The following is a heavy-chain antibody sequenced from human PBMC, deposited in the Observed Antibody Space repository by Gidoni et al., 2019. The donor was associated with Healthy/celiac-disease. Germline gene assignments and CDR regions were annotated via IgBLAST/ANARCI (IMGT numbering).Heavy chain of an antibody. D-gene: IGHD3-22*01. CDR1: GFTFDDYA. CDR3: ATSARDSSGYDAFDI. V-gene: IGHV3-9*01. J-gene: IGHJ3*02. Sequence: EVQLVESGGGLVQPGRSLRLSRAASGFTFDDYAMHWVRQAPGKGLEWVSGISWNSGSIGYADSVKGRFTISRDNAKNSLYLQMNSLRAEDTALYYCATSARDSSGYDAFDIWGQGTMVTVSS. CDR2: ISWNSGSI.